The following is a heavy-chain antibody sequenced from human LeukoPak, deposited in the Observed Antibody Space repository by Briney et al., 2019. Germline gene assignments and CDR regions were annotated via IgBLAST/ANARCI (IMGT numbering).Heavy chain of an antibody. Sequence: SVKLSCKASGGTFSSYAISWVRQAPGQGLEWMGGIIPIFGTANYAQKFQGRVTITTDESTSTAYMELRSLRSEDTAVYYRARDQPGHYCDRSGYEGNWFDPWGQGTLVTVSS. CDR2: IIPIFGTA. CDR1: GGTFSSYA. D-gene: IGHD3-22*01. V-gene: IGHV1-69*05. J-gene: IGHJ5*02. CDR3: ARDQPGHYCDRSGYEGNWFDP.